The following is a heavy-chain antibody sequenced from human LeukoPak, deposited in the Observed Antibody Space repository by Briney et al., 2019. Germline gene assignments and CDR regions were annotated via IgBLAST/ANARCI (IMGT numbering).Heavy chain of an antibody. V-gene: IGHV4-34*01. D-gene: IGHD3-22*01. J-gene: IGHJ4*02. Sequence: SETLSLTCAVYGGSFSGYYWSWIRQPPGKGLEWIGEINHGGSTNYNPSLKSRVTISVDTSKNQFSLKLSSVTAADTAVYYCARGFPQDSSGYYSDYWGQGTLVTVSS. CDR1: GGSFSGYY. CDR3: ARGFPQDSSGYYSDY. CDR2: INHGGST.